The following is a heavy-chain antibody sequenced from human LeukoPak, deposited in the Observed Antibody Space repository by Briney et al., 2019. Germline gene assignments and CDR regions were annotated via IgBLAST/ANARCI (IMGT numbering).Heavy chain of an antibody. J-gene: IGHJ4*02. CDR1: GFTFSSYV. D-gene: IGHD3-16*01. CDR2: ISYDGNRK. CDR3: ARDPPEGAIGAFES. Sequence: GRSLRLSCAASGFTFSSYVMHWVRQAPGKGLEWVAVISYDGNRKYYADSVKGRFTISRDNSKNTLYLQTNSLRAEDTAVYYCARDPPEGAIGAFESWGQGTLVTVSS. V-gene: IGHV3-30-3*01.